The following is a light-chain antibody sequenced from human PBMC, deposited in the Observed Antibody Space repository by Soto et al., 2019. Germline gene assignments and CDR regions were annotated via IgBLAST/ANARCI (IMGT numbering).Light chain of an antibody. V-gene: IGKV3-11*01. Sequence: EIVWTQSPATLSLSPGERATLSGRASQSISKFLTWYQQKPGQAPRLFLYGASNRATGIPARFSGSGSGTDFTLTISSLEPEDFAVYYCQRRSNWPPITFGQGTRLEI. CDR3: QRRSNWPPIT. CDR2: GAS. J-gene: IGKJ5*01. CDR1: QSISKF.